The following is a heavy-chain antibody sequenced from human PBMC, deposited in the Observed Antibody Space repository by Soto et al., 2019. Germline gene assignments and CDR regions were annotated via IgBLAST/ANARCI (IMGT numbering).Heavy chain of an antibody. J-gene: IGHJ5*02. D-gene: IGHD6-25*01. CDR3: TRDASRESSARGWFDP. V-gene: IGHV3-21*01. CDR2: ISSNSAYI. Sequence: GGSLRLSCAASGFTFGSLTMNWVRQAPGKGLEWVSTISSNSAYIYYTDALRGRFTISRDKAKNSLHLQMNSRRAEDTAVYYCTRDASRESSARGWFDPWGPGTLVTVSS. CDR1: GFTFGSLT.